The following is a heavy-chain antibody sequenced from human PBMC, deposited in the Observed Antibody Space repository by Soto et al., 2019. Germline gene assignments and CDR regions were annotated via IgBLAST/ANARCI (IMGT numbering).Heavy chain of an antibody. CDR3: TRGGVATRTFDS. D-gene: IGHD3-3*01. CDR1: GYSITSYW. Sequence: GESLKISCKASGYSITSYWIAWVRQMPGQGLEWMGIIFPDDSDARYSPSFQGQVTISADESISTAYVQWSSLKGSDTAMFYCTRGGVATRTFDSWGPGTLVTVSS. CDR2: IFPDDSDA. V-gene: IGHV5-51*01. J-gene: IGHJ4*02.